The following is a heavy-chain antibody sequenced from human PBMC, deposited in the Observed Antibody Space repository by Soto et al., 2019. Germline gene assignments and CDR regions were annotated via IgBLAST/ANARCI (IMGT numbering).Heavy chain of an antibody. V-gene: IGHV1-69*06. CDR1: GGTFSSYA. CDR3: ARVSKPLPTYYYGMDV. J-gene: IGHJ6*02. D-gene: IGHD2-2*01. Sequence: QVQLVQSGAEVKKPGSSVKVSCKASGGTFSSYAISWVRQAPGQGLEWMGGIIPIFGTANYAQKFQGRVMITADKSTSTAYMELSSLRSEDTAVYYCARVSKPLPTYYYGMDVWGQGTTVTVSS. CDR2: IIPIFGTA.